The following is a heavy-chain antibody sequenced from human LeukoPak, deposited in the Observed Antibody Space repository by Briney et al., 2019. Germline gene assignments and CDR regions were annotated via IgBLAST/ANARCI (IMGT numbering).Heavy chain of an antibody. CDR2: IIPIFGTA. J-gene: IGHJ6*02. CDR1: GGTFSSYA. V-gene: IGHV1-69*13. Sequence: GASVNVSCKASGGTFSSYAISWVRQAPGQGLEWMGGIIPIFGTANYAQKFQGRVTITADESTSTAYMELSSLRSEDTAVYYCARFYCSGGSCYSLRDYYYYGMDVWGQGTTVTVSS. CDR3: ARFYCSGGSCYSLRDYYYYGMDV. D-gene: IGHD2-15*01.